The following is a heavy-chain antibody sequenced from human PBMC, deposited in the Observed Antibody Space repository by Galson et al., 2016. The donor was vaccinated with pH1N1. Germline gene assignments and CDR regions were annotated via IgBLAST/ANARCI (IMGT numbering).Heavy chain of an antibody. CDR2: IDPRDSHA. D-gene: IGHD2-21*01. Sequence: QSGAEVKKPGESLKISGKASGYTFTNYWISWVRQMPGKGLEWMGRIDPRDSHASYSPAFRGLVSISSDKSTDTAPRQGSSLKAADNAMYYDGRHADLWTPDYWGQGTLVTVSS. CDR3: GRHADLWTPDY. CDR1: GYTFTNYW. V-gene: IGHV5-10-1*01. J-gene: IGHJ4*02.